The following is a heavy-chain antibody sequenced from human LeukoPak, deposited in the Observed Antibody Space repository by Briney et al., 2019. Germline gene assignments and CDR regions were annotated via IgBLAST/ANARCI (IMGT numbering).Heavy chain of an antibody. Sequence: GGSLRLSCAASGFTFSSYAMSWVRQAPGKGLEWVSAISGSGGSTYYADSVKGRFTISRDNSKNSLYLQMNSLRAEDTAVYYCARDTDFHFDYWGQGTLVTVSS. CDR2: ISGSGGST. CDR1: GFTFSSYA. J-gene: IGHJ4*02. V-gene: IGHV3-23*01. CDR3: ARDTDFHFDY.